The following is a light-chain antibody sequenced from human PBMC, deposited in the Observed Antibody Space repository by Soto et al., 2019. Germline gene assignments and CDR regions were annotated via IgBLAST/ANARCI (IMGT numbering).Light chain of an antibody. CDR2: EVS. Sequence: QSALTQPASVSGSPGQSITISCTGTSSDVGGYNYVSWYQQHPGKAPKLMIYEVSNRPSGVSNRFSGSKSGNTASLTISGLQAEDEADYYCCSYTSNTTGVFGGGTKVTVL. V-gene: IGLV2-14*01. J-gene: IGLJ3*02. CDR3: CSYTSNTTGV. CDR1: SSDVGGYNY.